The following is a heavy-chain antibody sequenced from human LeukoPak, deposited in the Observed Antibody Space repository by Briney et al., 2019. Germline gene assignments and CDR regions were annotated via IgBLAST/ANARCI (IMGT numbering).Heavy chain of an antibody. CDR1: GGSISSGSYY. CDR2: IYIRGNT. V-gene: IGHV4-61*02. Sequence: SETLSLTCTVSGGSISSGSYYWRWIRQPAGKGLEWIGRIYIRGNTSYNPSLKSRVTISVDTSKNQFSLKVSSVTAADTAVYYCARETTFVYYYYMDVWGKGTTVTVSS. J-gene: IGHJ6*03. CDR3: ARETTFVYYYYMDV. D-gene: IGHD3-16*01.